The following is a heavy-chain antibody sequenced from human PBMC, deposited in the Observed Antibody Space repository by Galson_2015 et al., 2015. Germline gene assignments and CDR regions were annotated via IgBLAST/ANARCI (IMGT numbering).Heavy chain of an antibody. Sequence: SLRLSCAVSGFSFRSYGMHWVRQAPGKGLEWVAVTWADGSKKYYLDSVKGRFSISRDNSKNTLDLQMNSLIVEDTAVYYCARLGSGWYLVYWGQGTLVTVSS. CDR2: TWADGSKK. CDR1: GFSFRSYG. V-gene: IGHV3-33*01. D-gene: IGHD6-19*01. CDR3: ARLGSGWYLVY. J-gene: IGHJ4*02.